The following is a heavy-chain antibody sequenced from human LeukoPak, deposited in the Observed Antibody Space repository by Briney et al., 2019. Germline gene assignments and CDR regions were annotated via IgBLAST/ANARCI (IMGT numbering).Heavy chain of an antibody. CDR3: ARDRVDTANDAFDI. V-gene: IGHV4-61*02. Sequence: SQTLSLTCTVSGGSISSSSYYWIWIRQPTGKRLEWIGRIYSSGRANYNPSLKSRVTISVDTSKNQFSLKLSSVTAADTAVYYCARDRVDTANDAFDIWGQWTMVTVSS. CDR1: GGSISSSSYY. J-gene: IGHJ3*02. D-gene: IGHD5-18*01. CDR2: IYSSGRA.